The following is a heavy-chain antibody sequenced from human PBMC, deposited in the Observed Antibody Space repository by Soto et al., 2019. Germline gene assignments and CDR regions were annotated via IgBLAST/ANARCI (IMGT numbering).Heavy chain of an antibody. J-gene: IGHJ6*02. CDR3: ASMASRPYYYYYGMDV. CDR2: IYYSGST. Sequence: QVQLQESGPGLVKPSQTLSLTCTVSGGSISSGGYYWSWIRQHPGKGLEWIGYIYYSGSTYYNPSLKSRVTISVDTSKNQFSLKLSSVTAADTAVYYCASMASRPYYYYYGMDVWGQGTTVTVSS. D-gene: IGHD5-12*01. V-gene: IGHV4-31*03. CDR1: GGSISSGGYY.